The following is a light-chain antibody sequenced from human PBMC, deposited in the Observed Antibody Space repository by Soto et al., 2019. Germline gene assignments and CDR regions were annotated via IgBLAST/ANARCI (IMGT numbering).Light chain of an antibody. Sequence: DIQMTQSPSSLSASVGDRVTITCQASQDINKYLNWYHHRPGKAPNLLIYDASALETGVPPRFSGSGSGTNYSFTINNVQPEDSATYYCQQYGGLPPTFGPGTKVEIK. CDR3: QQYGGLPPT. CDR2: DAS. CDR1: QDINKY. J-gene: IGKJ1*01. V-gene: IGKV1-33*01.